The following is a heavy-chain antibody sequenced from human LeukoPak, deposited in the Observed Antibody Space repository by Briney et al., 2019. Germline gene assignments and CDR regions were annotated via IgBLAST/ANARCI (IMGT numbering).Heavy chain of an antibody. Sequence: GGSLRLSCAASGFTFSSYWMSWVRQAPGKGLEWVANIKQDGSEKYYVDSVKGRFTISRDNAKNSLYLQMNSLRAEDTAVYYCARVWGPMVRRPIDYWGQGTLVTVSS. CDR1: GFTFSSYW. CDR3: ARVWGPMVRRPIDY. J-gene: IGHJ4*02. D-gene: IGHD5-18*01. CDR2: IKQDGSEK. V-gene: IGHV3-7*01.